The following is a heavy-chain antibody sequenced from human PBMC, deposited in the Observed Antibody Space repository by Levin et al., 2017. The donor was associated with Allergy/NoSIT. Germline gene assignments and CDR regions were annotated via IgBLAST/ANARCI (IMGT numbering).Heavy chain of an antibody. Sequence: LSLTCAASGFTFSSYEMNWVRRAPGKGLEWVSYISSTGSTIYSADSVKGRFTISRDNAKHSLYLHMNSLRAEDTAVYYCARQLGNFWSGYNYFDYWGQGTLVTVSS. J-gene: IGHJ4*02. CDR1: GFTFSSYE. CDR2: ISSTGSTI. D-gene: IGHD3-3*01. CDR3: ARQLGNFWSGYNYFDY. V-gene: IGHV3-48*03.